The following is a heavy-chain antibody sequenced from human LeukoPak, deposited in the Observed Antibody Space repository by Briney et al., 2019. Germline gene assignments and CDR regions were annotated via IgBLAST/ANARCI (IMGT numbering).Heavy chain of an antibody. D-gene: IGHD5-18*01. CDR1: GGSFSGYY. V-gene: IGHV4-34*01. CDR3: ARVVDTAMEYYFDY. Sequence: SETLSPTCAVYGGSFSGYYWSWIRQPPGKGLEWIGEINHSGSTNYNPSLKSRVTISVDTSKNQFSLKLSSVTAADTAVYYCARVVDTAMEYYFDYWGQGTLVTFSS. J-gene: IGHJ4*02. CDR2: INHSGST.